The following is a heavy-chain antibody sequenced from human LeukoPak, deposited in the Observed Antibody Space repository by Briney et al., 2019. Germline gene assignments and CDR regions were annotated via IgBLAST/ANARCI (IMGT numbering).Heavy chain of an antibody. CDR2: IYTSGST. Sequence: PSQTLSLTCTVSGGSISSGSYYWSWIRQPAGKGLEWTGRIYTSGSTNYNPSLKSRVTISVDTSKNQFSLKLYSVTAADTAVYYCVRGDHVGEFFDYWGQGTLVTVSS. D-gene: IGHD2-21*02. CDR3: VRGDHVGEFFDY. J-gene: IGHJ4*02. CDR1: GGSISSGSYY. V-gene: IGHV4-61*02.